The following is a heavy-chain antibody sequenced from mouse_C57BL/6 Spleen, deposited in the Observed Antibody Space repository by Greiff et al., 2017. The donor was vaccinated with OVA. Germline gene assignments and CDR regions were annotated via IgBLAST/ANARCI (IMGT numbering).Heavy chain of an antibody. Sequence: QVQLQQPGAELVKPGASVKVSCKASGYTFTSYWMHWVKQRPGQGLEWIGRIHPSDSDTNYNQKFKGKATLTVDKSSSTAYMQLNSLTSEDSAVYYCAIGITTVVATGFDYWGQGTTLTVSS. CDR2: IHPSDSDT. J-gene: IGHJ2*01. V-gene: IGHV1-74*01. CDR1: GYTFTSYW. CDR3: AIGITTVVATGFDY. D-gene: IGHD1-1*01.